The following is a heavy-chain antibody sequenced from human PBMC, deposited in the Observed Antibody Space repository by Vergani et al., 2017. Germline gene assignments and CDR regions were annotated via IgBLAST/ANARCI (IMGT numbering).Heavy chain of an antibody. CDR2: INPNSGGT. CDR3: ARDHVNMVRGRSEYYYGMDV. D-gene: IGHD3-10*01. Sequence: QVQLVQSGAEVKKPGASVKVSCKASGYTFTGYYMHWVRQAPGQGLEWMGWINPNSGGTNYAQKFQGRVTMTRDTSFSTAYMELSRLRSDDTAVYYCARDHVNMVRGRSEYYYGMDVWGQGTTVTVSS. V-gene: IGHV1-2*02. CDR1: GYTFTGYY. J-gene: IGHJ6*02.